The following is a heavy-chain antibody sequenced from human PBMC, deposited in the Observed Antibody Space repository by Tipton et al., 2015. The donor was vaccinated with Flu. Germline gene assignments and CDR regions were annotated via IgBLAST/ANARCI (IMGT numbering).Heavy chain of an antibody. CDR2: IDPDNGFT. Sequence: QLVQSGAEVKKPGASVKVSCKASGYRFSDYYIHWVRQAPGQGLEWMGWIDPDNGFTNYAQKFQGRVSMTRDTSTSTAYMELRSLRSDDTAVYYCAKRSPMTASSYYFDYWGQGTLVTVSS. D-gene: IGHD2-21*02. J-gene: IGHJ4*02. CDR1: GYRFSDYY. V-gene: IGHV1-2*02. CDR3: AKRSPMTASSYYFDY.